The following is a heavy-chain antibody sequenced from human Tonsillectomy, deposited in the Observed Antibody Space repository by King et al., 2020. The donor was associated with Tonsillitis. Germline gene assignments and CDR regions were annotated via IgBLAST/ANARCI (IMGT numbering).Heavy chain of an antibody. CDR2: IYNSGNT. J-gene: IGHJ4*02. CDR1: GAPISTSSYY. D-gene: IGHD6-13*01. Sequence: QLQESGPGLVKPSETLSLICTVSGAPISTSSYYWGWIRQPPGKGLEWIGSIYNSGNTHYTPSLKSRVTISVDTSKNQFSLKLSSVTAADTAVYYCARHVGSSSWRHPPDYWGQGILVTVSS. V-gene: IGHV4-39*07. CDR3: ARHVGSSSWRHPPDY.